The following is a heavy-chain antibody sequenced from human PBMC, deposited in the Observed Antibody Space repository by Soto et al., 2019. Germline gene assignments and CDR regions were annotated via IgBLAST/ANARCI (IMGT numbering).Heavy chain of an antibody. CDR2: IYYSGST. Sequence: PSETLSLTCTVSGGSISSSSYYWGWIRQPPGKGLEWIGSIYYSGSTYYNPSLKSRVTISVDTSKNQFSLKLSSVTAADTAVYYCASRCYGDYDVLYYWGQGTLVLGSS. D-gene: IGHD4-17*01. V-gene: IGHV4-39*01. CDR3: ASRCYGDYDVLYY. CDR1: GGSISSSSYY. J-gene: IGHJ4*02.